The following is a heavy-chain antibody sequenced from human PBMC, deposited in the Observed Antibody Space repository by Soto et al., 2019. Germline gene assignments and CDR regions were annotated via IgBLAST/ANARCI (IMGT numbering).Heavy chain of an antibody. D-gene: IGHD1-26*01. Sequence: EAQLVESGGGVLRPGGSLRLSCAASGFTFDDYGMSWARQAPGKGREWVSGVNWNGGSTGYAGAVKGRFTNSRDNAKNSLYLQMNSLRAEDTAFYYCVRGASLNFDYWGQGTLVTVSS. CDR3: VRGASLNFDY. CDR2: VNWNGGST. CDR1: GFTFDDYG. V-gene: IGHV3-20*04. J-gene: IGHJ4*02.